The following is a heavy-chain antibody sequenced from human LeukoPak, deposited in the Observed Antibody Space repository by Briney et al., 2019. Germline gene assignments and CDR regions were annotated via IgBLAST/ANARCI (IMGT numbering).Heavy chain of an antibody. CDR1: GGSLSGYY. D-gene: IGHD2-15*01. CDR3: ARYQDRMGYLDL. J-gene: IGHJ2*01. CDR2: INHNGST. Sequence: SETLSLTCAVYGGSLSGYYWSWIRQPPGKGLEWIGEINHNGSTNYNPSLKGRVTISVDTSKNQFSLKLSSVTAADTAVYYCARYQDRMGYLDLWGRGTLVTVSS. V-gene: IGHV4-34*01.